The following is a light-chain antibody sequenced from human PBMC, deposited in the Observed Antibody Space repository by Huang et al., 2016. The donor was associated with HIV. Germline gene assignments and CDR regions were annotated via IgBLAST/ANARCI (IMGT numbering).Light chain of an antibody. J-gene: IGKJ4*01. V-gene: IGKV3-15*01. CDR3: HQYDIWPPA. CDR1: QTVNKN. Sequence: MTQSPAILSVSPGERASLSCRTSQTVNKNLAWYQHRPGQAPRVLIYGASTRAACVPARFSGIGSGTDFTLTISSLQSEDFGIYYCHQYDIWPPAFGGGTRVEVK. CDR2: GAS.